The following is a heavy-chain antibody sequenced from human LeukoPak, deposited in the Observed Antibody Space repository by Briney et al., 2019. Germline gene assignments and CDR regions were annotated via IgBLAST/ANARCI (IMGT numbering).Heavy chain of an antibody. Sequence: SETLSLTCTVSGGSISSYYWNWIRQPAGKGLECIGRISTSGNTNYNPSLKSRVTMSVDTSKNQFSLMLSSVTAADTAVYYCARDRGYGDYAYYFVYWGQGTLVTVSS. CDR3: ARDRGYGDYAYYFVY. V-gene: IGHV4-4*07. CDR1: GGSISSYY. D-gene: IGHD4-17*01. J-gene: IGHJ4*02. CDR2: ISTSGNT.